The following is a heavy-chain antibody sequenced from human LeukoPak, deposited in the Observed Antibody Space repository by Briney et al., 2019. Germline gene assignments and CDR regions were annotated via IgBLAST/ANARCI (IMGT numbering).Heavy chain of an antibody. V-gene: IGHV3-23*01. CDR2: ISASAGST. CDR3: ARGRGLRVAFDI. D-gene: IGHD4-17*01. CDR1: GFTFSDHY. Sequence: PGGSLRLSCAASGFTFSDHYMDWVRQAPGKGLEWVSSISASAGSTYYADSVKGRFTISRDNSKSTLYLHMNSLRAEDTAVYYCARGRGLRVAFDIWGQGTMVTVSS. J-gene: IGHJ3*02.